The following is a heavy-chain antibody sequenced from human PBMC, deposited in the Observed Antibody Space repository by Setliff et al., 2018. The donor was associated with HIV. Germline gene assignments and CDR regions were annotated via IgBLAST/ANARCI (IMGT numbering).Heavy chain of an antibody. CDR3: ARGTTSITFDY. J-gene: IGHJ4*02. D-gene: IGHD1-1*01. V-gene: IGHV4-31*03. Sequence: PSETLSLTCNVSGSSFSSGIYYWTWIRQQPGKGLEWIGYTSYSGSTYYNPSLKSRLTMSIDTSKSHFSLNLNSVTAADTAVYYCARGTTSITFDYWSQGTLVTSPQ. CDR1: GSSFSSGIYY. CDR2: TSYSGST.